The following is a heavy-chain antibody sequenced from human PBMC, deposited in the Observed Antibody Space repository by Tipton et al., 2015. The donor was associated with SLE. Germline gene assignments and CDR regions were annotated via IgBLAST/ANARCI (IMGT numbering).Heavy chain of an antibody. J-gene: IGHJ3*02. V-gene: IGHV4-61*05. D-gene: IGHD4-17*01. Sequence: TLSLTCTVSGGSISSSSYYWGWIRQPPGKGLEWIGYIYYSGSTNYNPSLKSRVTISVDTSKNQFSLKLSSVTAADTAVYYCARTTVTTKAFDIWGQGTMVTVSS. CDR2: IYYSGST. CDR3: ARTTVTTKAFDI. CDR1: GGSISSSSYY.